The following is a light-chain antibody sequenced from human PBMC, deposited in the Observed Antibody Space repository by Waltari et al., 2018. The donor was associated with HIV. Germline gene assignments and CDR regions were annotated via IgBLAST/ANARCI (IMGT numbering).Light chain of an antibody. CDR3: ISYTTTEFYV. CDR2: EVG. CDR1: SSDMSTYNR. V-gene: IGLV2-14*01. Sequence: QSALTQPASVSGSPGQSITISCTDSSSDMSTYNRVSWYQQHPGRAPKLIIYEVGNRPSGVSNRFSGSKSGNTASLTISGLQAEDEADYYCISYTTTEFYVFGPGTWVTVL. J-gene: IGLJ1*01.